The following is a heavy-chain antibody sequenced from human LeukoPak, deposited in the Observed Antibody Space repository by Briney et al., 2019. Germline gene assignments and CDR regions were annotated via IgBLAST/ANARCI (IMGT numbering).Heavy chain of an antibody. CDR1: GGSISSYY. Sequence: SSETLSLTCTVSGGSISSYYWGWIRQPPGKGLEWIGSIYYSGSTYYNPSLKSRVTISVDTSKNQFSLKLSSVTAADTAVYYCASDTLYGDHVYFDYWGQGTLVTVSS. V-gene: IGHV4-39*07. D-gene: IGHD4-17*01. J-gene: IGHJ4*02. CDR3: ASDTLYGDHVYFDY. CDR2: IYYSGST.